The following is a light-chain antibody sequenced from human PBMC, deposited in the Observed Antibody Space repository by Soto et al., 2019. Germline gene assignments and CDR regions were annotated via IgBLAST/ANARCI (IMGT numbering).Light chain of an antibody. Sequence: DLQMTQSPSSLSASVGDRVTITCRASQGISNYLAWYQQKPGKVPKLLIYAASTLQSGVPSRFSGSGSGTELTITISSLQPDDCETYYGQQYNSYSGTFGQGTKVDIK. V-gene: IGKV1-27*01. CDR3: QQYNSYSGT. CDR2: AAS. J-gene: IGKJ1*01. CDR1: QGISNY.